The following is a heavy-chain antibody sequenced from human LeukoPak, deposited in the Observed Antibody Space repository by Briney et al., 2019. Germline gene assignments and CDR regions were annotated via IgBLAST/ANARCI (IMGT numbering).Heavy chain of an antibody. J-gene: IGHJ4*02. CDR1: GFTVSSNY. D-gene: IGHD6-13*01. V-gene: IGHV3-21*01. CDR3: ARDMIAAANY. CDR2: ISSSSSYI. Sequence: GGSLRLSCAASGFTVSSNYMSWVRHAPGKGLEWVSSISSSSSYIYYADSVKGRFTISRDNAKTSLYLQMNSLRAEDTAVYYCARDMIAAANYWGQGTLVTVSS.